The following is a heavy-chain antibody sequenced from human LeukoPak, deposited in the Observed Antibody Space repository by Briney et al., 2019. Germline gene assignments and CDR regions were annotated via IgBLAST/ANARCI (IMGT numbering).Heavy chain of an antibody. CDR3: ARDGDDTTNW. CDR2: IYSGGKT. J-gene: IGHJ4*02. D-gene: IGHD2-8*01. CDR1: DFTVGSNY. Sequence: GGSLRLSCAASDFTVGSNYMTRVRQAPGKGLEWVSVIYSGGKTFYADSVKGRFTISRDDSKNTLYLQMNSLRAEDTAIYYCARDGDDTTNWWGQGTLVTVSS. V-gene: IGHV3-53*01.